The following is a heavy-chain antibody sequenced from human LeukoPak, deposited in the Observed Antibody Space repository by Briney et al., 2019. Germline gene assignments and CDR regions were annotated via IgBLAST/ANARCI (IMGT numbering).Heavy chain of an antibody. V-gene: IGHV4-30-4*01. J-gene: IGHJ4*02. Sequence: PSETLSLTCTVSGGSISSGDYYWSWIRQPPGKGLEWIGYIYYSGSTYYNPSLKRRVTISVDTSKNQFSLKLSSVTAADTAVYYCARGVVPAAIGDYFDYWGQGTLVTVSS. CDR1: GGSISSGDYY. CDR2: IYYSGST. CDR3: ARGVVPAAIGDYFDY. D-gene: IGHD2-2*02.